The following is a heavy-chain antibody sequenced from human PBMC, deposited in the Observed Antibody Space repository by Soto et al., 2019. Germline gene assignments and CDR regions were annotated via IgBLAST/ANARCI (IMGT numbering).Heavy chain of an antibody. V-gene: IGHV4-59*01. CDR2: IYYSGST. CDR1: GGTISSYY. D-gene: IGHD1-20*01. Sequence: SETLPLTCPVSGGTISSYYWSWIRQPPGKGLEWIGYIYYSGSTNYNPSLKSRVTISVDTSKNQFSLKLSSVTAADTAVYYCARGGSNWNDRHFDYWGQGTLVTVSS. CDR3: ARGGSNWNDRHFDY. J-gene: IGHJ4*02.